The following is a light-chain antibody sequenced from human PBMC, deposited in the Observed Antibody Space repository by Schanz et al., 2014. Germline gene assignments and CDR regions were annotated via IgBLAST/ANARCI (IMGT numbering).Light chain of an antibody. Sequence: EIVLTQSPATLSLSPGERATLSCRASQSVSSSLAWYQHKLGQAPRLLIYGASSRATGIPDRFSGSGSGTDFTLTIGRLEPEDVAVYYCQQRSTWFSFGGGTRVEIK. CDR3: QQRSTWFS. J-gene: IGKJ4*01. CDR1: QSVSSS. CDR2: GAS. V-gene: IGKV3D-20*02.